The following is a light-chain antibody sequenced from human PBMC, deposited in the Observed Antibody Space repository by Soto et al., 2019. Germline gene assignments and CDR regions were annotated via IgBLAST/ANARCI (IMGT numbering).Light chain of an antibody. CDR1: QNISSY. J-gene: IGKJ2*01. Sequence: DIQMTQSPSSLSASVGDRVTITCRASQNISSYLNWYQQRPGKAPKLLIYAASSLQSGVPSRFSGSGSGTDFTLPISGLQREDFATYYCQQSYNTPYTFGQGTKLEIK. CDR2: AAS. CDR3: QQSYNTPYT. V-gene: IGKV1-39*01.